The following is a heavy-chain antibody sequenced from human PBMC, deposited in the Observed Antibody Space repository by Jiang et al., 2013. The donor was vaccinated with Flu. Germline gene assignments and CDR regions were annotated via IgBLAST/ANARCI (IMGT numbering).Heavy chain of an antibody. CDR1: GGSFSGYY. J-gene: IGHJ5*02. CDR2: INHSGST. D-gene: IGHD5-24*01. CDR3: ARHVGVEMATNENNWFDP. Sequence: GSGLVKPSETLSLTCAVYGGSFSGYYWSWIRQPPGKGLEWIGEINHSGSTNYNPSLKSRVTISVDTSKNQFSLKLGSVTAADTALYYCARHVGVEMATNENNWFDPWGQGTLVTVSS. V-gene: IGHV4-34*01.